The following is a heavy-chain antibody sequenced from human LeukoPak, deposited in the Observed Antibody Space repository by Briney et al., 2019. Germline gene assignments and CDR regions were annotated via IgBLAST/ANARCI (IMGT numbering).Heavy chain of an antibody. CDR3: AREWLPLAAAGKAGWFDP. D-gene: IGHD6-13*01. J-gene: IGHJ5*02. V-gene: IGHV4-31*03. Sequence: SETLSLTCTVSGGSISSGGYYWSWIRQHPGKGLEWIGYIYYSGSTYYNPSLKSRVTISVDTSKNQFSLKLSSVTAADTAVYYCAREWLPLAAAGKAGWFDPWGQGTLVTVSS. CDR2: IYYSGST. CDR1: GGSISSGGYY.